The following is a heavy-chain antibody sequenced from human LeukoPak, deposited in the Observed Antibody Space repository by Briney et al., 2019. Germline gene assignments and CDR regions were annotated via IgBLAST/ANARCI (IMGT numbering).Heavy chain of an antibody. D-gene: IGHD7-27*01. J-gene: IGHJ4*02. V-gene: IGHV3-21*01. CDR1: GFPFSSYA. CDR2: IITVSTTYF. Sequence: GGSLRLSCTASGFPFSSYAMTWVRQAPGRGLEWVSSIITVSTTYFQYADSVKGRFTISRDNAKNSLYLQMDSLRAEDTAVYYCARDLDRAGDYHHFDFWGQGTLVTVSS. CDR3: ARDLDRAGDYHHFDF.